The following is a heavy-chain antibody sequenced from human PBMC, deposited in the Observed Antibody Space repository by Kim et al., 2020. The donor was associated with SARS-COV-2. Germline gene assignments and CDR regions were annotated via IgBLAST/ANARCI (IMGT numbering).Heavy chain of an antibody. Sequence: AGSLRLSCTTSGFTFKNFGMHWVRQAPGKGLEWVAVIWFDESNAFYEDSVKGRFTISRDNSKNILYLHMNSLRAEDTAVYYCAKAGSVGTYYYYGLDVWGQGTTVTVSS. D-gene: IGHD7-27*01. J-gene: IGHJ6*02. V-gene: IGHV3-33*06. CDR3: AKAGSVGTYYYYGLDV. CDR2: IWFDESNA. CDR1: GFTFKNFG.